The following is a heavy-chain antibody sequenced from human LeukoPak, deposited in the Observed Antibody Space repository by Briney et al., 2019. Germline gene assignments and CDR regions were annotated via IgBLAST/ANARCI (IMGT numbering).Heavy chain of an antibody. V-gene: IGHV3-30*02. Sequence: GGSLRLSCEASGFTFSSYNMHWVRQAPGKGLEWVTFIWDDGNDKHYADSVKGRFTISRDNSKNTLYLQMNSLRGEDTAVYYCAKATGYLLWGQGTLVTVSS. CDR3: AKATGYLL. J-gene: IGHJ4*02. CDR2: IWDDGNDK. D-gene: IGHD1-14*01. CDR1: GFTFSSYN.